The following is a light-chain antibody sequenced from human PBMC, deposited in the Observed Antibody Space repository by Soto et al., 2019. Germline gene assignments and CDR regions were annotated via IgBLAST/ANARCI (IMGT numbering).Light chain of an antibody. CDR1: NSNIGTGYD. V-gene: IGLV1-40*01. CDR3: QSYDISLSVV. Sequence: QAVVTQPPSVSGAPGQRVTISCTGANSNIGTGYDVHWYQQLPGTAPKLLIFGNSNRPSGVPDRFSGSKSGTSASLAITGLQAEDEGDYYCQSYDISLSVVFGGGTKLTVL. J-gene: IGLJ2*01. CDR2: GNS.